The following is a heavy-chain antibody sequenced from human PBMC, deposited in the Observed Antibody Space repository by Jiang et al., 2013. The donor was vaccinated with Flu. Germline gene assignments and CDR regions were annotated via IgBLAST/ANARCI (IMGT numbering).Heavy chain of an antibody. CDR2: TNGGT. Sequence: TNGGTNYNPSLKSRVTISLDTSKNQFSLKLSSLTAADTAIYYCARDLSNTWSAGFGAFDIWGQGTMVTVSS. CDR3: ARDLSNTWSAGFGAFDI. V-gene: IGHV4-4*07. J-gene: IGHJ3*02. D-gene: IGHD6-13*01.